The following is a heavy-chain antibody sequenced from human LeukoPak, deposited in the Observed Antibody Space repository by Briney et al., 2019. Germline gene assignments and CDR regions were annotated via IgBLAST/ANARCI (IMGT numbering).Heavy chain of an antibody. CDR1: GGSISSYY. D-gene: IGHD5-24*01. CDR2: IYTSGSI. Sequence: SETLSLTCTVSGGSISSYYWSWIRQPAGKGLEWIGRIYTSGSINYNPSLKSRVTMSVDTSKNQFSLKLSSVTAADTAVYYCARDRGDGYNGEDFWFDPWGQRTLVTVSS. V-gene: IGHV4-4*07. J-gene: IGHJ5*02. CDR3: ARDRGDGYNGEDFWFDP.